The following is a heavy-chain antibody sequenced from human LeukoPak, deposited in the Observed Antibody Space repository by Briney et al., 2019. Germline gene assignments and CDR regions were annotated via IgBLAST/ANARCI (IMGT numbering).Heavy chain of an antibody. CDR3: ARSTRRYSGDY. J-gene: IGHJ4*02. V-gene: IGHV3-7*03. CDR2: IKDDGSEE. Sequence: GGSLRLSCAASGFNFNNYWMSWLRQAPGKGLEWVANIKDDGSEEYYVDSVKGRFTIVRDNAYNSLYLQMNSLRVEDTAIYFCARSTRRYSGDYWGQGTLVSVSS. CDR1: GFNFNNYW. D-gene: IGHD1-26*01.